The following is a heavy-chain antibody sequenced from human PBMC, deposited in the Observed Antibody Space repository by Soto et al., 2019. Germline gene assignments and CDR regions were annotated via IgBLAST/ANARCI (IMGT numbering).Heavy chain of an antibody. D-gene: IGHD6-19*01. CDR1: GGSISSSSGYF. CDR2: VDYSGNT. CDR3: ARDSGSPRIIN. V-gene: IGHV4-39*01. J-gene: IGHJ4*02. Sequence: QLQLQESGPGLVKPSETLSLTCTVSGGSISSSSGYFWGWIRQPPGKGLEWIGSVDYSGNTYYNPSLQSRVTISADTYKNQFSLKVNSVTGADTAVYYCARDSGSPRIINWGQGTLVTVSS.